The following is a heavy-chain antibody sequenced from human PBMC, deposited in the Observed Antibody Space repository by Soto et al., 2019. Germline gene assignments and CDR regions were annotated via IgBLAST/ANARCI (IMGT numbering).Heavy chain of an antibody. V-gene: IGHV4-59*01. J-gene: IGHJ5*02. Sequence: QVQLQESGPGLVKPSETLSLTCTVSGGSINGYYWSWIRQPPGKGLEWIGYIYYSGSTKYNPSLRRRVXXSXDTXKNQFSLKLMSVTTADTAVYYCARDTTIGVGWLDPWGQGTLVTVSS. CDR3: ARDTTIGVGWLDP. CDR2: IYYSGST. D-gene: IGHD1-26*01. CDR1: GGSINGYY.